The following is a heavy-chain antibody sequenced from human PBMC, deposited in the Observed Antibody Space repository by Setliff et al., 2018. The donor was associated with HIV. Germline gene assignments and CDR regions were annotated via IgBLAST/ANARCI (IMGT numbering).Heavy chain of an antibody. D-gene: IGHD3-10*01. J-gene: IGHJ6*03. Sequence: ASVKVSCKSSGYTFRDYYIHWVQQAPGKGLEWVGRVDPDDGDTRLAEKFQGRVTITADTSTAYLDLSSLRSEDTAVYYCAKIYDSGSDHYYNMDVWGKGTTVTVS. CDR1: GYTFRDYY. V-gene: IGHV1-69-2*01. CDR3: AKIYDSGSDHYYNMDV. CDR2: VDPDDGDT.